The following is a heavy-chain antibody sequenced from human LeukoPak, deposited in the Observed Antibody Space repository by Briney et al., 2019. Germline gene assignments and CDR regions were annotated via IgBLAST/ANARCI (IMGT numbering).Heavy chain of an antibody. D-gene: IGHD1-1*01. CDR2: INPNSGGT. CDR1: GYTFTGYY. Sequence: ASVKVSCKASGYTFTGYYMHWVRQAPGQGLEWMGWINPNSGGTNYAQKFQGRVTMTRDTSISTAYMELSRLRSDDTAVYYCARAPGANWIPFDYWGQGTLVTVSS. J-gene: IGHJ4*02. V-gene: IGHV1-2*02. CDR3: ARAPGANWIPFDY.